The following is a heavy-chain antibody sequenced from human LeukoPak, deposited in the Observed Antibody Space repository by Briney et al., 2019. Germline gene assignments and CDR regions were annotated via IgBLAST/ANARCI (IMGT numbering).Heavy chain of an antibody. D-gene: IGHD5-18*01. J-gene: IGHJ6*03. CDR2: IYYSGST. Sequence: SETLSLTCTVSGGSISSYYWSWIRQPPRKGLEWIGYIYYSGSTNYNPSLKSRVTISVDTSKNQFSLKLSSVTAADTAVYYCARQMDTAMVTGHYYYYMDVWGKGTTVTVSS. V-gene: IGHV4-59*08. CDR3: ARQMDTAMVTGHYYYYMDV. CDR1: GGSISSYY.